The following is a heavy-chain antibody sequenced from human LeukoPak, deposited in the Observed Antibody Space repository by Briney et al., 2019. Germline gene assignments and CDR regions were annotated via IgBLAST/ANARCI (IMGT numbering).Heavy chain of an antibody. V-gene: IGHV3-23*01. D-gene: IGHD3-10*01. CDR3: AKDRDDPRPGY. CDR2: ISGSGGYT. Sequence: GGSLRLSCSASGFTFSSYAMNWVRQAPGKGLEWVSAISGSGGYTYYADSVKGRFTMSRDNSKNTLYLQMNSLRAEDTAVYYCAKDRDDPRPGYWGQGTLVTVSS. CDR1: GFTFSSYA. J-gene: IGHJ4*02.